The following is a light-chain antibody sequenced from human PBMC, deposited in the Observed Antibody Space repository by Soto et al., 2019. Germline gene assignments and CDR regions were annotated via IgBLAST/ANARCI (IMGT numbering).Light chain of an antibody. V-gene: IGLV1-40*01. CDR1: SSNIGAGYD. CDR3: QSSDSSLRGSV. CDR2: GNS. Sequence: QSVLTQPPSVSGAPGQRVTISCTGSSSNIGAGYDVHWYQQLPGTAPKLLIYGNSNRPSGVPDRFSGSKSGTSASLTITGLQADDEADYYCQSSDSSLRGSVFGGGTKLTVL. J-gene: IGLJ2*01.